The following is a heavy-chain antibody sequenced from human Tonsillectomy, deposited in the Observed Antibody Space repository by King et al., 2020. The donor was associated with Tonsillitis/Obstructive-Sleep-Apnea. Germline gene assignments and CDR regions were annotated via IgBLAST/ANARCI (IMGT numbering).Heavy chain of an antibody. CDR1: RGTFSIYA. CDR3: ARLAVTDYMDV. V-gene: IGHV1-69*01. CDR2: ITPIFGTA. Sequence: VQLVESGAEVKKPGSSGKVSCKASRGTFSIYAISLVRQAPGQGREWMGGITPIFGTANCAQKFQGRVTITADESTSTADESTTTAYMELSSLRSDDTAVYYCARLAVTDYMDVWGKGTTVIVSS. D-gene: IGHD2-21*02. J-gene: IGHJ6*03.